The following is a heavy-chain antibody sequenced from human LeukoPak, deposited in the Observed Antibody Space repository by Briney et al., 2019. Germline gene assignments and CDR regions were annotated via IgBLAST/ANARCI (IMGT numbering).Heavy chain of an antibody. D-gene: IGHD3-22*01. J-gene: IGHJ4*02. Sequence: PSETLSLTCAVYGGSFSGYYWSWIRQPPGKGLEWIGEINHSGSTNYNPSLKSRVTISVDTSKNQFSLKLSSVTAADTAVYYCARSRPPAYYYESSGYYFDYWGQGTLVTVSS. CDR3: ARSRPPAYYYESSGYYFDY. CDR1: GGSFSGYY. V-gene: IGHV4-34*01. CDR2: INHSGST.